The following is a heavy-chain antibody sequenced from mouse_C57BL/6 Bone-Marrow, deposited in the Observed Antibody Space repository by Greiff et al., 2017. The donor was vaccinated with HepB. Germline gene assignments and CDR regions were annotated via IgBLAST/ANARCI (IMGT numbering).Heavy chain of an antibody. D-gene: IGHD2-5*01. CDR1: GFSLTSYG. CDR2: IWGVGST. CDR3: ASEDYSNRFAY. J-gene: IGHJ3*01. V-gene: IGHV2-6*01. Sequence: VNVVESGPGLVAPSQSLSITCTVSGFSLTSYGVDWVRQSPGKGLEWLGVIWGVGSTNYNSALKSRLSISKDNSKSQVFLKMNSLQTDDTAMYYCASEDYSNRFAYWGQGTLVTVSA.